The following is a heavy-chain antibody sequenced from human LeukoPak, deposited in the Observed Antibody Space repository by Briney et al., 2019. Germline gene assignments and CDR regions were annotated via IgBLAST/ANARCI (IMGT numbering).Heavy chain of an antibody. Sequence: GGSLRLSCTASGVTFSSYSMNWVRQSAGKGLEWVSSISSGSKYIYYADSVKGRFTISRDNARNSLYLQMNSLRAEDTAVYYCARASPQYSSSDYWGQGTLVTVSS. J-gene: IGHJ4*02. CDR1: GVTFSSYS. D-gene: IGHD6-6*01. CDR3: ARASPQYSSSDY. CDR2: ISSGSKYI. V-gene: IGHV3-21*01.